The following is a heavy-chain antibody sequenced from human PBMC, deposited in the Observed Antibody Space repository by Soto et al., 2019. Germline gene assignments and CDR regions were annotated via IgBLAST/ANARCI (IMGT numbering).Heavy chain of an antibody. CDR2: IYYSGTT. CDR1: GGSISSSSSYY. Sequence: PSETLSLTCTVSGGSISSSSSYYWGWIRQPPGKGLEWIGSIYYSGTTYYNPSLKSRVTIAVDTSKNQFSLKLTSVTAADMAVYYCAKYTVPTPWAFDYWGQGTLVTVSS. CDR3: AKYTVPTPWAFDY. D-gene: IGHD4-17*01. J-gene: IGHJ4*02. V-gene: IGHV4-39*01.